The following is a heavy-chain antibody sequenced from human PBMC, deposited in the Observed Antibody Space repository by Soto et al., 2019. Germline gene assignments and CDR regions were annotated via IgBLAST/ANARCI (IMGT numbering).Heavy chain of an antibody. Sequence: QVQLVESGGGVVQPGRSLSLSCAASRFYFSAYAMHWVRQAPGKGLEWVAVISYDGNVKYYADSVKGRFTISRDNSKDTLYLQMNSLRGEDTAVYYCAKTSGGSNYYYYGMDVWGQGTAVTVSS. CDR3: AKTSGGSNYYYYGMDV. J-gene: IGHJ6*02. CDR2: ISYDGNVK. V-gene: IGHV3-30-3*02. D-gene: IGHD2-15*01. CDR1: RFYFSAYA.